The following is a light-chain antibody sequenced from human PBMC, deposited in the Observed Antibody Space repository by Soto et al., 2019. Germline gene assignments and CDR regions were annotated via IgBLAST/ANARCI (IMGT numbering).Light chain of an antibody. CDR1: QSVSTN. V-gene: IGKV3-15*01. CDR2: GTS. J-gene: IGKJ1*01. Sequence: ENVLTQSPATLSVSPGERATLSCRASQSVSTNLAWYQQKPGQSPRLLIYGTSTRATGVPARFSGGGSGTEFTLTINSLQSEDFAVYFCHQYNFWPTFGQGTKVDIK. CDR3: HQYNFWPT.